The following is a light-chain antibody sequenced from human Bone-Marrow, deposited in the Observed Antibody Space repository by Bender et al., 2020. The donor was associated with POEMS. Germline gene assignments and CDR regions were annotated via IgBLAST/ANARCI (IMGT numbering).Light chain of an antibody. CDR1: GLTKKY. J-gene: IGLJ2*01. Sequence: SDALTQPSSVSGSPGQTARITCSGEGLTKKYARWIQKKPGQAPVLMIYKDTERPSDIPERFSGSSSGNTVTVTISGAQVEDEADYFCCCAADNSCVLFGGGTTVTVL. CDR2: KDT. CDR3: CCAADNSCVL. V-gene: IGLV3-27*01.